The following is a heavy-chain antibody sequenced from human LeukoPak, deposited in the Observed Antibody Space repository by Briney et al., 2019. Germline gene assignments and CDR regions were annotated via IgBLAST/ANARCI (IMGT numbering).Heavy chain of an antibody. Sequence: GGSLRLSCAASGFTFSSYWMNWARQAPGKGLVWVSRINERGSSTSYADSVKGRFTISRDNAKNTLYLQMNNLRADDTAVYYCAGGRLVATSKAVAIDYWGQGTLVTVSS. J-gene: IGHJ4*02. D-gene: IGHD5-12*01. V-gene: IGHV3-74*01. CDR1: GFTFSSYW. CDR3: AGGRLVATSKAVAIDY. CDR2: INERGSST.